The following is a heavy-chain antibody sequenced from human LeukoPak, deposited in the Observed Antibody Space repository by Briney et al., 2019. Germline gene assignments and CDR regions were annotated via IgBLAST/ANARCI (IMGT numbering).Heavy chain of an antibody. V-gene: IGHV1-46*01. CDR2: INPSGGST. CDR3: ARDFEWELGVDY. J-gene: IGHJ4*02. CDR1: GYTFTSYY. D-gene: IGHD1-26*01. Sequence: GASVKVSCKASGYTFTSYYMHWVRQAPGQGLEWMGIINPSGGSTSYAQKFQGRVTMTRDMSTSTVYMELSSLRSDDTAVYYCARDFEWELGVDYWGQGTLVTVSS.